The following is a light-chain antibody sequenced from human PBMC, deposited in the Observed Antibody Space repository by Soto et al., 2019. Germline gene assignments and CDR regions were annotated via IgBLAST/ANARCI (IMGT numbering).Light chain of an antibody. CDR2: EGS. CDR3: CSYAGSSTLSV. CDR1: SSDVGSYNL. J-gene: IGLJ1*01. Sequence: QSALTQPASVSGSPGQSITISCTGTSSDVGSYNLVSWYQQHPGKATKLMIYEGSKRPSGVSNRFSGSKSGNTASLTISGLQAEVEADYYCCSYAGSSTLSVVGTGTKVTVL. V-gene: IGLV2-23*01.